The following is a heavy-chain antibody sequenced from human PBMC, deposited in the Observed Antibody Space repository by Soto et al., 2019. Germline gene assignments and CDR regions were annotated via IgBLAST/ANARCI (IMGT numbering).Heavy chain of an antibody. V-gene: IGHV1-69*01. Sequence: SAKLTCKDSGGTLSSIAISWVRQAPGQGLEWMGGIIPISGTTKYPQTFQGRVTITADESTSTAYMELSSLRSEDTAVYYCALYYYYYYGMDVCGQGTTVT. J-gene: IGHJ6*02. CDR2: IIPISGTT. CDR1: GGTLSSIA. CDR3: ALYYYYYYGMDV.